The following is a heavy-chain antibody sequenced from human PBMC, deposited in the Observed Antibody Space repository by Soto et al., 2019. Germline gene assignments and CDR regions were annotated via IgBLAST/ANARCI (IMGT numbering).Heavy chain of an antibody. CDR2: IYYSGNT. CDR3: ARPGYYDSSSDYGFGY. D-gene: IGHD3-22*01. Sequence: SETLSLTCTVSGDSISSYNYYLGWIRQPPGKGLEWIGSIYYSGNTYYNPSLKSRVTISVDTSKNQFSLRLNSVTAADTAVYYCARPGYYDSSSDYGFGYWGQGTLVTVFS. CDR1: GDSISSYNYY. J-gene: IGHJ4*02. V-gene: IGHV4-39*01.